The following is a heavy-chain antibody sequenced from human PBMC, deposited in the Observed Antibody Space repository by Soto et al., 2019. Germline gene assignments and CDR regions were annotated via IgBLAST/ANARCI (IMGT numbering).Heavy chain of an antibody. D-gene: IGHD5-18*01. CDR3: ARGVGTAMETRWFDP. CDR1: GGSFSGYY. CDR2: INHSGST. Sequence: QVQLQQWGAGLLKPSETLSLTCAVYGGSFSGYYWSWIRQPPGKGLEWIGEINHSGSTNYNPSLKSRVTISVDTSKNQFSLKLSSVTAADTAVYYCARGVGTAMETRWFDPWGQGTLVTVSS. J-gene: IGHJ5*02. V-gene: IGHV4-34*01.